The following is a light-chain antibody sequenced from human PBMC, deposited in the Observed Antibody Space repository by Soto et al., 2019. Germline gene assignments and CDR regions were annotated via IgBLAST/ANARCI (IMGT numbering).Light chain of an antibody. CDR1: QSIGTY. CDR2: AAS. Sequence: DIQITQSPPSVYLSLLHIVTITCLASQSIGTYLNWYKQKPGKAPKLLIYAASSLQSGVPSRFSGSGSGTDFTLTISSLQPQDFATYYCQQSHSTPSTFGQGTRLEIK. J-gene: IGKJ5*01. CDR3: QQSHSTPST. V-gene: IGKV1-39*01.